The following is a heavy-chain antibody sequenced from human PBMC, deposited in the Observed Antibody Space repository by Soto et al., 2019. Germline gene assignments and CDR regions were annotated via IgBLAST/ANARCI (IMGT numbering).Heavy chain of an antibody. V-gene: IGHV3-66*01. Sequence: GGSLRLSCAASGFTVSSNYMSWVRQAPGKGLEWVSVIYSGGSTYYADSVKGRFTISRDNSKNTLYLQMTSLRAEDTAVYYCARDSITMVRGANNYWGQGTLVTVSS. CDR2: IYSGGST. CDR3: ARDSITMVRGANNY. D-gene: IGHD3-10*01. J-gene: IGHJ4*02. CDR1: GFTVSSNY.